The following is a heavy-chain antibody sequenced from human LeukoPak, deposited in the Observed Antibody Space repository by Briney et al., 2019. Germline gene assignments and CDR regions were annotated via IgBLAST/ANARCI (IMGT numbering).Heavy chain of an antibody. CDR1: GVSLRGYY. D-gene: IGHD1-7*01. V-gene: IGHV4-34*01. CDR2: ISHEGDS. J-gene: IGHJ6*03. Sequence: PSETLSLTCAVYGVSLRGYYWSWIRQSPEKGLEWIGEISHEGDSIYNPSLKSRLTLSVDMSKNQFSLKLRPVTAADTAVYYCARGRNYVSDYYFDVWGKGTTVIVSS. CDR3: ARGRNYVSDYYFDV.